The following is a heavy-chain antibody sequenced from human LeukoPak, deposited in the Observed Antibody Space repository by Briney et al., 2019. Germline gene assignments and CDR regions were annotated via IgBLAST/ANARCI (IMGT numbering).Heavy chain of an antibody. D-gene: IGHD6-13*01. J-gene: IGHJ5*02. V-gene: IGHV3-23*01. Sequence: GGALRLSCAAPGFTLSSYAMSTVRQAPGKGQEWVSAISGSGGVTYYADSVKDRFTISRDNAKKQRYLQMNSLTAEDTALYYCAKAGSSSPRGWFDPWGQGTLVTVSS. CDR3: AKAGSSSPRGWFDP. CDR2: ISGSGGVT. CDR1: GFTLSSYA.